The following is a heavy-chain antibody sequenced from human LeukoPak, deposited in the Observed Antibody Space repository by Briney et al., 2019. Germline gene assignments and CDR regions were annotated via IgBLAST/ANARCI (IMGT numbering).Heavy chain of an antibody. CDR1: GFTFSSYS. J-gene: IGHJ6*02. CDR3: ARDNHHCSSTSCYDYYGMDV. Sequence: GGSLRLSCAASGFTFSSYSMNWVRQAPGKGLEWVSSISSSSYIYYADSVKGRFTISRDNSKNTLYLQMNSLRAEDTAVYYCARDNHHCSSTSCYDYYGMDVWGQGTTVTVSS. CDR2: ISSSSYI. V-gene: IGHV3-21*04. D-gene: IGHD2-2*01.